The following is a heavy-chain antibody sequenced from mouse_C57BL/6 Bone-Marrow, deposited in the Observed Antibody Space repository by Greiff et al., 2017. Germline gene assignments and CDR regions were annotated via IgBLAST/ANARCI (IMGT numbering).Heavy chain of an antibody. V-gene: IGHV1-15*01. CDR1: GYTFTDYE. D-gene: IGHD1-1*01. J-gene: IGHJ2*01. CDR2: IDPETGGT. CDR3: TRGIDCYGSFDY. Sequence: VQLQQSGAELVRPGASVTLSCKASGYTFTDYELHWVKQTPVHGLEWIGAIDPETGGTASNQKFKGKAILTADKSSSTAYMQLRSLTSEDSAVYYGTRGIDCYGSFDYWGQGTTLTVSS.